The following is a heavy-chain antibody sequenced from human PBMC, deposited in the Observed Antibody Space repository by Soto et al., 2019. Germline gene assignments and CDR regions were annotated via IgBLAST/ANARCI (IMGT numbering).Heavy chain of an antibody. CDR3: AREGATGGGGFDY. CDR1: GGSISSSNW. V-gene: IGHV4-38-2*02. Sequence: SETLSLTCAVSGGSISSSNWWGWIRQPPGKGLEWIGSIYHSGSTYYNPSLKSRVTISVDTSKNQFSLKLSSVTAADTAVYYCAREGATGGGGFDYWGQGTLVTVSS. D-gene: IGHD1-26*01. CDR2: IYHSGST. J-gene: IGHJ4*02.